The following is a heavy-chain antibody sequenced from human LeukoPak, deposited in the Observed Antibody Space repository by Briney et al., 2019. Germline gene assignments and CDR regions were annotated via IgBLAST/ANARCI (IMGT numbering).Heavy chain of an antibody. D-gene: IGHD3-3*01. CDR1: GYTFTSYY. J-gene: IGHJ5*02. CDR2: INPSGGGT. Sequence: RASVKPSCKASGYTFTSYYMHWVRQGPGQGLEWMGIINPSGGGTSYAQKFQGRVTMTSETSTRTVYMELSSLRSEDTAVYYCARAGTILGVPKPHLFDPWGKGTLVTVST. V-gene: IGHV1-46*01. CDR3: ARAGTILGVPKPHLFDP.